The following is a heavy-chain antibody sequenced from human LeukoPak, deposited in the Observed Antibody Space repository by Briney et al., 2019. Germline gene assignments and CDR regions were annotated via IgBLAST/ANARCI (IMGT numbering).Heavy chain of an antibody. D-gene: IGHD3-16*01. CDR1: GFTFSSYA. Sequence: GGSLRLSCAASGFTFSSYAMSWVRQAPGKGLEWVSGISSGTGSTYYADSVKGRFTISRDTSKNTLYLQINSLRGEDTAVYYCVKGITGFDYWGQGTLVTVSS. CDR2: ISSGTGST. V-gene: IGHV3-23*01. CDR3: VKGITGFDY. J-gene: IGHJ4*02.